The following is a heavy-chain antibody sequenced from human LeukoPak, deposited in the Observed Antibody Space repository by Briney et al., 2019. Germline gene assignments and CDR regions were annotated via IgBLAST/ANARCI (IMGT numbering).Heavy chain of an antibody. CDR3: ASIIRPDYYGSGREPSWY. J-gene: IGHJ4*02. CDR2: IYYSGST. D-gene: IGHD3-10*01. V-gene: IGHV4-39*07. Sequence: SETLSLTCTVSGGSISSSSYYWGWIRQPPGKGLEWIGSIYYSGSTYYNPSLKSRVTISVDTSKNQFSLKLSSVTAADTAVYYCASIIRPDYYGSGREPSWYWGQGTLVTVSS. CDR1: GGSISSSSYY.